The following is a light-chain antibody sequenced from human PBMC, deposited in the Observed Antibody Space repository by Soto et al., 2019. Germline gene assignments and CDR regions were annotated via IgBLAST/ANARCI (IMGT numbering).Light chain of an antibody. CDR1: QNIYYN. J-gene: IGKJ1*01. V-gene: IGKV3-15*01. Sequence: ILMTQSPATVSVSPGESATLSCRASQNIYYNVAWYQHRPGQAPRLPIYRASTRAPGVPARSSGSGSGTEFTLTISSLQPEDFTVYSCRQYHNLWAFGQGTKVEI. CDR3: RQYHNLWA. CDR2: RAS.